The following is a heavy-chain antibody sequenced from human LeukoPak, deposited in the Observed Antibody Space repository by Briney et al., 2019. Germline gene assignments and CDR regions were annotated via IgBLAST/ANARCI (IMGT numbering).Heavy chain of an antibody. J-gene: IGHJ3*02. CDR3: ARSNILTGYGLYAFDI. CDR2: MYTSGST. Sequence: PSETLSLTCAVYGGSFSGYYWSWIRQPAGKGLEWIGHMYTSGSTNYNPSLKSRVTMSVDTSKNQFSLKLSSVTAADTAVYYCARSNILTGYGLYAFDIWGQGTMVTVSS. V-gene: IGHV4-59*10. D-gene: IGHD3-9*01. CDR1: GGSFSGYY.